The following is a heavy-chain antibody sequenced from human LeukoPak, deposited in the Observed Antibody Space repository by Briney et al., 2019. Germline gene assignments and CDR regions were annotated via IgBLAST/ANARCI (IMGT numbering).Heavy chain of an antibody. J-gene: IGHJ4*02. CDR2: IWYDGSKT. CDR1: GFIFSGYG. Sequence: PGGSLRLSCATSGFIFSGYGMHWVRQAPGEGLEWVAVIWYDGSKTYYGDSVKGRFTISRDNSKNTLNLEMNSLRAEDTAVYYCARWKGAPEYYFDYWGQGTLVTVSS. D-gene: IGHD1-26*01. CDR3: ARWKGAPEYYFDY. V-gene: IGHV3-33*01.